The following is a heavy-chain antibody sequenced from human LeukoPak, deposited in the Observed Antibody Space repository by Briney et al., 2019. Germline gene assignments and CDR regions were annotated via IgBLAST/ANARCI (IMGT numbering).Heavy chain of an antibody. Sequence: SETLSLTCTVSGGSISSYSWSWIRQPAGKGLEWIGRIYTSGSTNYNPSLKSRVTMSVDTSKNQFSLELSSVTAADTAVYYCARDETYGGNSGELHYWGQGTLVTVSS. V-gene: IGHV4-4*07. D-gene: IGHD4-23*01. CDR3: ARDETYGGNSGELHY. CDR1: GGSISSYS. CDR2: IYTSGST. J-gene: IGHJ4*02.